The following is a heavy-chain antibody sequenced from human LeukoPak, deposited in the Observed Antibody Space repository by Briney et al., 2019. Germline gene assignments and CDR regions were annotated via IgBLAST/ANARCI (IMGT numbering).Heavy chain of an antibody. D-gene: IGHD5-12*01. J-gene: IGHJ5*02. CDR3: ARVELIVALPTSFDP. Sequence: SETLSLTCAVSGGSIRSNNHYWGWIRQPPGKGLEWIGNIYFNGNIAYNPSLQSRVTISVDTSKNQFSPRLNSVTSADTAMYYCARVELIVALPTSFDPWGQGTLVTVSS. CDR1: GGSIRSNNHY. V-gene: IGHV4-39*07. CDR2: IYFNGNI.